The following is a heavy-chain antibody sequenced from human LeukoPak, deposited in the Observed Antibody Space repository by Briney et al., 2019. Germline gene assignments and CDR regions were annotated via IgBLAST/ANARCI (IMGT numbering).Heavy chain of an antibody. Sequence: PGGSLRLSCAASNLIFSAYVMGWVRQAPGKGLEWVASISTVAGGTYYADSVKGRFTISRDNSKNTLYLQMNSLRAEDTAVYYCARDHTQGSSWLYYYYYGMDVWGQGTTVTVSS. J-gene: IGHJ6*02. CDR1: NLIFSAYV. V-gene: IGHV3-23*01. CDR2: ISTVAGGT. D-gene: IGHD6-13*01. CDR3: ARDHTQGSSWLYYYYYGMDV.